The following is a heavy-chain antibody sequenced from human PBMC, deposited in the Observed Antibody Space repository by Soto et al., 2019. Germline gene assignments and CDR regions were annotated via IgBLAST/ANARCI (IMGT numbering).Heavy chain of an antibody. CDR3: AKDMKWGGMATIHYFDS. J-gene: IGHJ4*02. Sequence: GGSLRLSCAASGFTFSDYYMSWIRQAPGKGLEWVSYISSSSYTNYADSVKGRFTISRDNAKSSLFLQMNSLRPDDTALYYCAKDMKWGGMATIHYFDSWGQGTLVTVSS. CDR2: ISSSSYT. CDR1: GFTFSDYY. D-gene: IGHD5-12*01. V-gene: IGHV3-11*03.